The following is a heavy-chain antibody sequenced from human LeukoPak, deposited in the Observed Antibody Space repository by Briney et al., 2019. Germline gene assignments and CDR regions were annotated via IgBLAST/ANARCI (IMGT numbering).Heavy chain of an antibody. D-gene: IGHD3-3*01. CDR1: GFTFSSYG. J-gene: IGHJ3*02. CDR3: ASPSFLFRFLEWFPNDVFDI. CDR2: ISGSGGST. Sequence: PGGSLRLSCAASGFTFSSYGMTWVRQAPGKGLEWVSVISGSGGSTYYADSVKGRFTISRDNSKNTVYLQMNSLRADDTAVYYCASPSFLFRFLEWFPNDVFDIGAQGTMVTVSS. V-gene: IGHV3-23*01.